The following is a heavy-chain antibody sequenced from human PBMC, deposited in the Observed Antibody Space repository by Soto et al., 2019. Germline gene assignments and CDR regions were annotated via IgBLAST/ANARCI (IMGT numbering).Heavy chain of an antibody. Sequence: QVQLVQSGAEVKKPGASVKVSCKASGYTFTSYAMHWVRQAPGQRLEWMGWINAGNGNTKYSQKFQGRVTITRDTSASTAYMELSSLRSEDTAVYYCARFAGGSGSYFFLDNLYFDYWGQGTLVTVSS. CDR1: GYTFTSYA. CDR2: INAGNGNT. J-gene: IGHJ4*02. D-gene: IGHD3-10*01. V-gene: IGHV1-3*01. CDR3: ARFAGGSGSYFFLDNLYFDY.